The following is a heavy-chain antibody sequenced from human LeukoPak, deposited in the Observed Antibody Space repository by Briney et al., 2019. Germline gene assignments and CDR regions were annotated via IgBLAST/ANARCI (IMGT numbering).Heavy chain of an antibody. J-gene: IGHJ4*02. CDR1: GFTFGRYG. Sequence: GGSLRLSCVASGFTFGRYGMHWVRQAPGKGLEWLAGISHDGSDKYYADSVKGRFTIPRDNSKNTLYLQMNSLRVEDRALYYCAKALPPSSIEAAYPDSWGQGTLVTVSS. D-gene: IGHD6-13*01. V-gene: IGHV3-30*18. CDR2: ISHDGSDK. CDR3: AKALPPSSIEAAYPDS.